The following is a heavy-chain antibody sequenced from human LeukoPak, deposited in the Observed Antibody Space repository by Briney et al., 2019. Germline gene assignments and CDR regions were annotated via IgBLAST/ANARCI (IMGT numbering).Heavy chain of an antibody. CDR2: TKHSGST. CDR1: GGSFSGHY. V-gene: IGHV4-34*01. CDR3: AREYTTSSTAFDI. Sequence: SETLSLTCAVYGGSFSGHYWSWIRQSPGKGLEWIGETKHSGSTNYNPSLKTRVTMSLDTSKSQVSLKLTSVTAADTAVYYCAREYTTSSTAFDIWGQGTMVTVSS. D-gene: IGHD6-6*01. J-gene: IGHJ3*02.